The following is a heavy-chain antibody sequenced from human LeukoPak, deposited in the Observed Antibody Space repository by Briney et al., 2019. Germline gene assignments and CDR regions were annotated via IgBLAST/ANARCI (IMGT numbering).Heavy chain of an antibody. CDR2: IYSGGNT. Sequence: GGSLRLSCAASGFTVSSNYMSWVRQAPGKGLEWVSVIYSGGNTYYADSVKGRFTISRDNSKNTLYVQMNSLRAEDTAVYYCARDSRDYYESPIWGQGTMVTVSS. CDR1: GFTVSSNY. V-gene: IGHV3-66*02. J-gene: IGHJ3*02. D-gene: IGHD3-22*01. CDR3: ARDSRDYYESPI.